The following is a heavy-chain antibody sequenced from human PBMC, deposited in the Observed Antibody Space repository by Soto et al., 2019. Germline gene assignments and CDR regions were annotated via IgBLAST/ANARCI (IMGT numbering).Heavy chain of an antibody. V-gene: IGHV3-23*01. J-gene: IGHJ4*02. CDR3: AIANWEGIQLWLPEGYVIGAFDY. Sequence: EVQLLESGGGLVQPGGSLRLSCAASGFTFSSYAMSWVRQAPGKGLEWVSAISGSGGSTYYADSVKGRFTISRDNSKNTLYLQMNSLRAEDTAVYYCAIANWEGIQLWLPEGYVIGAFDYWGQGTLVTVSS. D-gene: IGHD5-18*01. CDR2: ISGSGGST. CDR1: GFTFSSYA.